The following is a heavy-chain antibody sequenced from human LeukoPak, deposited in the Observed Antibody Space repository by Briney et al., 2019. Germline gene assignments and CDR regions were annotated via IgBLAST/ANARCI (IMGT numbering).Heavy chain of an antibody. V-gene: IGHV3-11*01. Sequence: GGSLRLSCEASRFVFTNYYMSWVRQAPGKGLDWIATIAYDGDTKYYADSAEGRFTTSRDDAKNSLSLQMNSLRAEDTAVYFCARAGTYDGYKVLDSWGQGTLVTVSS. CDR3: ARAGTYDGYKVLDS. CDR2: IAYDGDTK. J-gene: IGHJ5*01. D-gene: IGHD5-24*01. CDR1: RFVFTNYY.